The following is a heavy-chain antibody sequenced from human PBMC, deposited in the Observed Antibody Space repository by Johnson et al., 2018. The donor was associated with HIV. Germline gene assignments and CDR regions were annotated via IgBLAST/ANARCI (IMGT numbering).Heavy chain of an antibody. CDR3: ARVVGYKYGSAGDNDAFDI. CDR2: ISYDGSNK. Sequence: QVQLVESGGGVVQPGRSLRLSCAASGFTFSSYAMHWVRQAPGKGLEWVAVISYDGSNKYYADSVKGRFTISRDNSKNTLYLQMNSLRAEDTAVYYCARVVGYKYGSAGDNDAFDIWGQGTMVTVS. D-gene: IGHD5-18*01. V-gene: IGHV3-30-3*01. J-gene: IGHJ3*02. CDR1: GFTFSSYA.